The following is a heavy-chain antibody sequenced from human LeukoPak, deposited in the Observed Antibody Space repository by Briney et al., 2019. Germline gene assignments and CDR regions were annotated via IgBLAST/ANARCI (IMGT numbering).Heavy chain of an antibody. CDR1: GFTFSSYA. V-gene: IGHV3-23*01. D-gene: IGHD5-18*01. CDR2: ISGSGGST. J-gene: IGHJ3*02. CDR3: AKDGDTAMVTMAFDI. Sequence: PGGALRLSCSASGFTFSSYAMSWVRQAPGKGLEWVSRISGSGGSTYYADSVKGRFTISRDNSKNTLYLQMNSLRAEDTAVYYCAKDGDTAMVTMAFDIWGQGTMVTVSS.